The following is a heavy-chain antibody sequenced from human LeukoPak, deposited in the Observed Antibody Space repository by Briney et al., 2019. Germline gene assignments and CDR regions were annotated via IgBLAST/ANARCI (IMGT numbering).Heavy chain of an antibody. Sequence: GGSLRLSCAVSGFSVSGYWMTWVRQAPGKGLEWVANIKQDGNEKNYVDSVKGRFTISRDNAENSLFLQMNSLRVEDTAVYYCAREWQGGIAAAGTRIEGDYWGQGTLVAVSS. V-gene: IGHV3-7*01. D-gene: IGHD6-13*01. CDR1: GFSVSGYW. CDR3: AREWQGGIAAAGTRIEGDY. CDR2: IKQDGNEK. J-gene: IGHJ4*02.